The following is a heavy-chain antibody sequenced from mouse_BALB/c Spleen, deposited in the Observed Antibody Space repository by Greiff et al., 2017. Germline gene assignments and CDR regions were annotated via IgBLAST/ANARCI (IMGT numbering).Heavy chain of an antibody. CDR2: IWAGGST. V-gene: IGHV2-9*02. D-gene: IGHD2-3*01. CDR3: ARGIYDGLYYYAMDY. CDR1: GFSLTSYG. Sequence: QVQLKESGPGLVAPSQSLSITCTVSGFSLTSYGVHWVRQPPGKGLEWLGVIWAGGSTNYNSALMSRLSISKDNSKSQVFLKMNSLQTDDTAMYYCARGIYDGLYYYAMDYWGQGTSVTVSS. J-gene: IGHJ4*01.